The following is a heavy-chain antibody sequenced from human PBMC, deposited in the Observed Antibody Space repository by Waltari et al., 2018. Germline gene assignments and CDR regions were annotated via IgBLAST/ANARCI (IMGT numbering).Heavy chain of an antibody. D-gene: IGHD3-16*01. J-gene: IGHJ3*02. V-gene: IGHV4-34*01. CDR1: GGSFSGYY. CDR3: ARGSYYDYVWGSYIPTPADAFDI. Sequence: QVQLQQWGAGLLKPSETLSLTCAVYGGSFSGYYWSWIRQPPGKGREWSGEINHCDSTNYDPALKSPVTIAGDTSKNEFSLKLGSVTAAYTAVYYWARGSYYDYVWGSYIPTPADAFDIWGQGTMVTVSS. CDR2: INHCDST.